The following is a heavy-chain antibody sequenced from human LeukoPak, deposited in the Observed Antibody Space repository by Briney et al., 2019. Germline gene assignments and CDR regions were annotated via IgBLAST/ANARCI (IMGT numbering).Heavy chain of an antibody. CDR2: ISGSSSAI. CDR3: AKGGVNIWYDY. D-gene: IGHD6-13*01. Sequence: RTGGSLRLSCAASGFSFNSYSMNWVRQAPGRGLEWVSYISGSSSAIYYADSVKGRFTISRDNAKNSLYLQMDSLRAEDTAVYYCAKGGVNIWYDYWGQGTLVTVSS. CDR1: GFSFNSYS. V-gene: IGHV3-48*01. J-gene: IGHJ4*02.